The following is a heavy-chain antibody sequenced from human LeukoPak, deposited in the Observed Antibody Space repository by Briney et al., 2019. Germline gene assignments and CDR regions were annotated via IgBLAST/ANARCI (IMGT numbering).Heavy chain of an antibody. CDR1: GFTLSNYA. V-gene: IGHV3-23*01. CDR3: ARVGGTSSGYADDAFDI. J-gene: IGHJ3*02. D-gene: IGHD3-22*01. Sequence: GGSLRLSCAASGFTLSNYAMGWVRQAPGKGLEWVSTFSGRSASTYYVDSVKGRFTISRDNSKNTLYLQMNSLRAEDTAVYYCARVGGTSSGYADDAFDIWGQGTMVTVSS. CDR2: FSGRSAST.